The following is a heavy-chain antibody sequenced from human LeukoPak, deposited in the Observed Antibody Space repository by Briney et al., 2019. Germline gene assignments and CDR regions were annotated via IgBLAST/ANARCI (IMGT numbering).Heavy chain of an antibody. CDR2: MNPNSGNT. D-gene: IGHD6-19*01. V-gene: IGHV1-8*03. CDR3: ARESSSGSDY. J-gene: IGHJ4*02. Sequence: ASVKVSCKASGYTFTSYDINWVRQATGQGLEWMGWMNPNSGNTGYAQKFQGRVTITADKSTSTAYMELSSLRSEDTAVYYCARESSSGSDYWGQGTLVTVSS. CDR1: GYTFTSYD.